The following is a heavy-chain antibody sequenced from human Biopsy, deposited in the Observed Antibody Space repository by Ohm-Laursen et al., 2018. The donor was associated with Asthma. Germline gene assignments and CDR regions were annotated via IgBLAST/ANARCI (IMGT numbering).Heavy chain of an antibody. Sequence: SLRLSCTASGFSFSNFAIHWVRQAPGKGLEWVGVISKDASTQDYADSVKGRFTMARDNSKNTLDLQMNSLREEDTAVYYCVRDGTDDAFGIWGQGTVVSVSS. CDR1: GFSFSNFA. J-gene: IGHJ3*02. CDR3: VRDGTDDAFGI. CDR2: ISKDASTQ. V-gene: IGHV3-30*01. D-gene: IGHD1-1*01.